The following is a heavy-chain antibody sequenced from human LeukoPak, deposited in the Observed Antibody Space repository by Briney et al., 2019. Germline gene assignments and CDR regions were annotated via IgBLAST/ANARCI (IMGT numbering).Heavy chain of an antibody. J-gene: IGHJ1*01. V-gene: IGHV3-23*01. Sequence: GGSLRLSCAASGFTFSSYAMSWVRQAPGKGLEWVSAISGSGGSTYYADSVKGRFTISRDNSKNTLYLQMNSLRAEDTAVYYCAKDPFPGYYYDSSGYAWGQGTLVTVSS. CDR2: ISGSGGST. CDR1: GFTFSSYA. CDR3: AKDPFPGYYYDSSGYA. D-gene: IGHD3-22*01.